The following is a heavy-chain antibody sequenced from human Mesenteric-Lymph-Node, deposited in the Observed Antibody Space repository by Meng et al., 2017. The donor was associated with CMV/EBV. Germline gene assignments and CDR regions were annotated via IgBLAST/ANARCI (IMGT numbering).Heavy chain of an antibody. J-gene: IGHJ4*02. CDR1: GFTFSNYG. V-gene: IGHV3-48*04. CDR3: AGRDLWSGYDY. CDR2: ISGTSSPI. D-gene: IGHD3-3*01. Sequence: GESLKISCAVSGFTFSNYGMNWVRQAPGKGLEWLSYISGTSSPICYADPVKGQFTISRDNAKYSLYLQMNSLRAEDTAVYYCAGRDLWSGYDYWGQGTLVTVSS.